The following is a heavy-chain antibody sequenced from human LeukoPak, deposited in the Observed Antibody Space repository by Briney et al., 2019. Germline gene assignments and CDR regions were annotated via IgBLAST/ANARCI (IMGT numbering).Heavy chain of an antibody. Sequence: SETLSLTCTVSGGSISSYYWSWIRQPPGKGLEWIGYIYYSGSTNYNPSLKSRVTISVDKSKNQFSLKLSSVTAADTAVYYCASSQGYYAFDDYWGQGTLVTVSS. CDR1: GGSISSYY. CDR2: IYYSGST. J-gene: IGHJ4*02. V-gene: IGHV4-59*12. D-gene: IGHD3-10*01. CDR3: ASSQGYYAFDDY.